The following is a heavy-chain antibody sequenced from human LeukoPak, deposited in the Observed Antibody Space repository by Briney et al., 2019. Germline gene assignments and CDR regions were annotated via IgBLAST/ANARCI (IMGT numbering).Heavy chain of an antibody. D-gene: IGHD1-26*01. Sequence: GSLRLSCAASGLTFSSHWMHWVRQAPGKGLVWVSRITNDGSSTTYADSVKGRFTISRDNAKNMLYLQVNSLRAEDTAVYYCGKNRYSGSLSPFDIWGQGTMVTVSS. J-gene: IGHJ3*02. CDR3: GKNRYSGSLSPFDI. CDR2: ITNDGSST. CDR1: GLTFSSHW. V-gene: IGHV3-74*01.